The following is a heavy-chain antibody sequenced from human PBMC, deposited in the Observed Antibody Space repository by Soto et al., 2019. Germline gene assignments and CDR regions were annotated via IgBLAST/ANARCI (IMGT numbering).Heavy chain of an antibody. D-gene: IGHD5-12*01. CDR1: GFTFSSYA. Sequence: PGGSLRLSCAASGFTFSSYAMSWVRQAPGKGLEWVSAISGSGGSTYYADSVKGRFTISRDNSKNTLYLQMNSLRAEDTAVYYCAKDREYSGYVTQLAGTDYWGQGTLVTVSS. V-gene: IGHV3-23*01. J-gene: IGHJ4*02. CDR2: ISGSGGST. CDR3: AKDREYSGYVTQLAGTDY.